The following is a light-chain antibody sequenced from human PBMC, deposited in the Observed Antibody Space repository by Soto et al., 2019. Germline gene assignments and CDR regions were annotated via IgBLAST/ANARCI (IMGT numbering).Light chain of an antibody. V-gene: IGKV1-12*01. J-gene: IGKJ4*01. CDR3: QQTNSIPLT. Sequence: DIQMTQSPSSVSASVGDRVTITCRASQDISSWLAWYQQKPGKAPKLLIYAASSLQSGVSSRFSGSGSGTAFTLTISYLQPEDFATYYCQQTNSIPLTFGGGTKVEI. CDR1: QDISSW. CDR2: AAS.